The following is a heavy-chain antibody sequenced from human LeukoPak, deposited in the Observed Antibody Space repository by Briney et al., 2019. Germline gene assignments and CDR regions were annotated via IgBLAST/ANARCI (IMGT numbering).Heavy chain of an antibody. V-gene: IGHV4-39*07. CDR1: GGSISSSSYY. J-gene: IGHJ4*02. D-gene: IGHD1-26*01. CDR3: ARIKYSGPVDY. Sequence: SETLSLTCTVSGGSISSSSYYWGWIRQPPGKGLEWIGSIYYNGRTFYNPSLKSRVTISVDTSKNQFSLKLSSVTAADTAVYFCARIKYSGPVDYWGQGTLVTVSS. CDR2: IYYNGRT.